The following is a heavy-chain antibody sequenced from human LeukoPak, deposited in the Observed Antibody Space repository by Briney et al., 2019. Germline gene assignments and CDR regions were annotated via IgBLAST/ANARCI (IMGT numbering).Heavy chain of an antibody. CDR2: IRYDGGNK. V-gene: IGHV3-30*02. D-gene: IGHD2-2*02. J-gene: IGHJ4*02. CDR3: AKGAAAIAPFDY. Sequence: GGSLRLSCTASGFTFSSYAMHWVRQAPGKGLEWVAFIRYDGGNKYYVDSVKGRFTISRDNSKNTLYLQMNSLRAEDTAVYYCAKGAAAIAPFDYWGQGTLVTVSS. CDR1: GFTFSSYA.